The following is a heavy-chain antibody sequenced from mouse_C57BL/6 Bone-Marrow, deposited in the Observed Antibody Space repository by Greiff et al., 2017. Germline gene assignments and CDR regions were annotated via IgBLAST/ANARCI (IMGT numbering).Heavy chain of an antibody. CDR3: AKLGLAY. CDR1: GYTFTSYW. V-gene: IGHV1-59*01. D-gene: IGHD4-1*01. J-gene: IGHJ3*01. CDR2: IDPSDSYT. Sequence: VQLQQPGAELVRPGTSVKLSCKASGYTFTSYWMHWVKQRPGQGLEWIGVIDPSDSYTNYNQKFKGKATLTVETSSSTAYMQLSSLTSEDSAVYYCAKLGLAYWGQGTLVTVSA.